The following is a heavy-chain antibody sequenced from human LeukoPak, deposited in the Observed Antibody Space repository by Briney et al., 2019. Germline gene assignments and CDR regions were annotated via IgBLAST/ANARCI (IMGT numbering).Heavy chain of an antibody. V-gene: IGHV4-59*01. CDR1: GGSISSYY. CDR3: ARETAMAHFDY. J-gene: IGHJ4*02. Sequence: SETRSLTCTVSGGSISSYYWSWIRQPPGKGLEWIGYIYYSGSTNYNPSLKSRVTISVDTSKNQFSLKLSSVTAADTAVYYCARETAMAHFDYWGQGTLVTVSS. D-gene: IGHD5-18*01. CDR2: IYYSGST.